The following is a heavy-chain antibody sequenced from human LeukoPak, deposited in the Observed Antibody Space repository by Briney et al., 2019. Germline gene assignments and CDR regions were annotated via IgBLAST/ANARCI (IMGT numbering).Heavy chain of an antibody. J-gene: IGHJ3*02. CDR2: IRSKANSYAT. V-gene: IGHV3-73*01. Sequence: GGSLKLSCAASGFTFSGSAMHWVRQASGKGLEWGGRIRSKANSYATAYAASVKGRFTISRDDSKNTAYLKMNSLKTEDTAVYYCTRCSGGSCYNLGGAFDIWGQGTMVTVSS. CDR1: GFTFSGSA. D-gene: IGHD2-15*01. CDR3: TRCSGGSCYNLGGAFDI.